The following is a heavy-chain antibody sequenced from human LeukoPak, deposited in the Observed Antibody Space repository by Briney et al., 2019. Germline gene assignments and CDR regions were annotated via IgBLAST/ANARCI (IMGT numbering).Heavy chain of an antibody. Sequence: ASVKVSCKASGGTFSSYAISWVRQAPGQGLEWMGGIIPIFGTANYAQKFQGRVTITTDESTSTAYMELSSLRSEDTAVYYCAARISDSSALWGQGTLVTVSS. CDR1: GGTFSSYA. CDR2: IIPIFGTA. V-gene: IGHV1-69*05. D-gene: IGHD6-19*01. CDR3: AARISDSSAL. J-gene: IGHJ4*02.